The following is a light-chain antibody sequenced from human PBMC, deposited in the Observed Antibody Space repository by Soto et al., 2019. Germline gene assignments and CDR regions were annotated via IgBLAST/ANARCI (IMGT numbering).Light chain of an antibody. CDR1: QSVGSN. CDR2: GAS. CDR3: QQYNNWPRT. J-gene: IGKJ1*01. V-gene: IGKV3D-15*01. Sequence: EIMMTQSPATLSVSPGERATLSCRASQSVGSNLAWYQQTPGQAPRLLIYGASTRATGIPARFSGSGSGTEFTLTISSLQSEDFAVYYCQQYNNWPRTFGQGTKVEIK.